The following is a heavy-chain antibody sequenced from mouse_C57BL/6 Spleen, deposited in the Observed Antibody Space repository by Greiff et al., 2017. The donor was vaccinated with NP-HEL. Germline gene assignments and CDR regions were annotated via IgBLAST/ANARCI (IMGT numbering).Heavy chain of an antibody. D-gene: IGHD2-4*01. Sequence: VQLQQSGPGLVQPSQSLSITCTVSGFSLTSYGVHWVRQSPGKGLEWLGVIWSGGSTDYNAAFISRLSISKDNSKSQVFFKMNSLQADDTAIYYCARNSDYDVFAYWGQGTLVTVSA. CDR1: GFSLTSYG. CDR2: IWSGGST. J-gene: IGHJ3*01. V-gene: IGHV2-2*01. CDR3: ARNSDYDVFAY.